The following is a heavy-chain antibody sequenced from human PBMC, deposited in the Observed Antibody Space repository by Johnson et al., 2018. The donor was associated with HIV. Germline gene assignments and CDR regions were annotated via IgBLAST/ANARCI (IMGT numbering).Heavy chain of an antibody. J-gene: IGHJ3*02. CDR3: ARERPGSGYDWGDAFDI. V-gene: IGHV3-30*04. CDR1: GFTFSTYA. CDR2: ISYDGRNK. Sequence: QVQLVESGGGVVQPERSLRLSSAASGFTFSTYAMHWVRQAPGKGLEWVACISYDGRNKHYADSVKGRFTISRDNSKNTLYLQMNSLRAEDTAGYYCARERPGSGYDWGDAFDIWGQGTMVTVSS. D-gene: IGHD5-12*01.